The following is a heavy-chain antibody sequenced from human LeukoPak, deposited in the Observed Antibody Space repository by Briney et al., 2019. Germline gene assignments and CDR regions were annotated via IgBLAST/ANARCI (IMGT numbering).Heavy chain of an antibody. CDR1: GYSFTNNW. J-gene: IGHJ5*02. CDR2: IYPGDSDT. CDR3: ARLSYNWNDRGFNWFDP. D-gene: IGHD1-1*01. V-gene: IGHV5-51*01. Sequence: GESLKISCKASGYSFTNNWIGWVRQMPGKGLEWMGSIYPGDSDTRYSPSFRGQVTISADKSISTAYLQWSSLKASDTAMYYCARLSYNWNDRGFNWFDPWGQGTLVTVSS.